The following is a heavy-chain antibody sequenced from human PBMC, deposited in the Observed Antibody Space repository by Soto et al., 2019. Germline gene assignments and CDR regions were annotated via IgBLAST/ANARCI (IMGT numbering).Heavy chain of an antibody. CDR3: ARDDTQYFESSESYYDAVDS. J-gene: IGHJ4*02. Sequence: PGGSLRLSWAAAGFTCSSYWMTWVRQAPGKGLEWVANIHDIGSEKNYAHSVKGRFTISRDNAKNSLYLQMNSLRVEDTAVYYCARDDTQYFESSESYYDAVDSWGQGTLVTVSS. CDR1: GFTCSSYW. CDR2: IHDIGSEK. D-gene: IGHD3-22*01. V-gene: IGHV3-7*04.